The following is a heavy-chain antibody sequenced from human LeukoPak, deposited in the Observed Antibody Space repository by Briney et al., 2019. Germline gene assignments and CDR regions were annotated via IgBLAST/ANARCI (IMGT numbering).Heavy chain of an antibody. D-gene: IGHD3-22*01. CDR1: GFTFSSYA. J-gene: IGHJ4*02. CDR3: AKGYDSSGYFGY. Sequence: PGGSLRLSCAASGFTFSSYAMSWVRQAPGKGLEWVSAISGSGGSTYYADSVKGRFTISRDDSKNTLYLQMNSLRAEDTAVYYCAKGYDSSGYFGYWGQGTLVTVSS. V-gene: IGHV3-23*01. CDR2: ISGSGGST.